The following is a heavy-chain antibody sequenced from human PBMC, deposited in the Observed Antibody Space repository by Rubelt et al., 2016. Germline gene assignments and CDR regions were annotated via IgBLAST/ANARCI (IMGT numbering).Heavy chain of an antibody. Sequence: GQLVESGGGLVQPGGSLRLSCAASGFTFTSAWMSWVRQAPGKGLEWVGRIKSDGTTDYAAPVQGRFIISRDDSKNMLYLEVSSLKTEDTGVYYCAMDIPPAPAYGIDYWGQGTLVTVSS. CDR1: GFTFTSAW. D-gene: IGHD5-12*01. V-gene: IGHV3-15*01. CDR3: AMDIPPAPAYGIDY. J-gene: IGHJ4*02. CDR2: IKSDGTT.